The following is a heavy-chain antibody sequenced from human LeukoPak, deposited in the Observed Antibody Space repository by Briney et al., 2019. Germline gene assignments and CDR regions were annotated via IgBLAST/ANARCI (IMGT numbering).Heavy chain of an antibody. CDR3: AKEIPYYYDSSGYSPFDY. J-gene: IGHJ4*02. D-gene: IGHD3-22*01. Sequence: PGGSLRPSCAASGFTFSSYGMHWVRQAPGKGLEWVAFIRYDGSNKYYADSVKGRFTISRDNSKNTLYLQMNSLRAEDTAVYYCAKEIPYYYDSSGYSPFDYWGQGTLVTVSS. CDR2: IRYDGSNK. CDR1: GFTFSSYG. V-gene: IGHV3-30*02.